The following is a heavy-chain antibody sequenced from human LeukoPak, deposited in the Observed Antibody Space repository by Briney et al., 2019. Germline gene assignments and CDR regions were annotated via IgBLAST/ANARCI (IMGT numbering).Heavy chain of an antibody. V-gene: IGHV4-39*01. J-gene: IGHJ4*02. CDR1: GGSISSISYY. D-gene: IGHD6-19*01. Sequence: SETLSLTCTVSGGSISSISYYWGWIRQPPGRGLEWIGSVYYSGSTYYNPSLKSRVTISVDTSKNQFSLKLSSVTAADTAVYYCARRSVAAPYCFDYWGQGTLVTVSS. CDR3: ARRSVAAPYCFDY. CDR2: VYYSGST.